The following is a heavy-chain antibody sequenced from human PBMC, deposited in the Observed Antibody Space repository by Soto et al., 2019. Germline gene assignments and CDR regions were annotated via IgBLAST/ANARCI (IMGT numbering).Heavy chain of an antibody. V-gene: IGHV4-30-4*08. CDR3: ARTTTVTNLVDP. D-gene: IGHD4-17*01. J-gene: IGHJ5*02. Sequence: SSETLSLTCTVSGGSISSGGYYWSWIRQHPGKGLEWIGYIYYSGSTYYNPSLKSRVTISVDTSKNQFSLKLSSVTAADTAVYYCARTTTVTNLVDPWGQGTLVTVSS. CDR1: GGSISSGGYY. CDR2: IYYSGST.